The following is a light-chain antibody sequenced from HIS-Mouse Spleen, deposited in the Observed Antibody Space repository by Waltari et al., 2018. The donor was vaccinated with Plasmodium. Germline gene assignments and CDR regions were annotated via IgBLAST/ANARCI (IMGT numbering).Light chain of an antibody. Sequence: EIVMTQSPATLSVSPGERATLSCMASQSVSSNFAWYQQKPGQAPRLLIYGASTRATGIPARFSGSGSGTEFTLTISSLQSEDFAVYYCQQYNNWSFTFGPGTKVDIK. CDR3: QQYNNWSFT. J-gene: IGKJ3*01. CDR1: QSVSSN. V-gene: IGKV3-15*01. CDR2: GAS.